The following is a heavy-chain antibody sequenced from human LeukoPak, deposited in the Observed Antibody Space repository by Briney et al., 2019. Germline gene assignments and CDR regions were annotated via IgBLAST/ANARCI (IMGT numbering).Heavy chain of an antibody. CDR2: IGTTSGAI. V-gene: IGHV3-48*01. CDR3: AKHSHSWYIGYFEY. D-gene: IGHD6-13*01. CDR1: GFTFNAFG. Sequence: PGGSLRLSCAASGFTFNAFGMNWVRQAPGKGLEWVSYIGTTSGAIYYAASVKGRFTISRDSAKNSLYLQMNSLRAEDTAIYYCAKHSHSWYIGYFEYWGQGTLSPSPQ. J-gene: IGHJ4*02.